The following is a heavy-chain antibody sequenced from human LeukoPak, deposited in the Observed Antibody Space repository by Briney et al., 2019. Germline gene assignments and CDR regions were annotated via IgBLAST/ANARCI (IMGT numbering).Heavy chain of an antibody. CDR2: INPNSGGT. Sequence: ASVTVSCKASGYTFTGYYMHWVRQAPGQGLEWMGWINPNSGGTNYAQKFQGRVTMTRDTSIGTAYMELSRLRSDDTAVYYCAGGYYDSSGYYSDYWGQGTLVTVSS. CDR1: GYTFTGYY. J-gene: IGHJ4*02. D-gene: IGHD3-22*01. CDR3: AGGYYDSSGYYSDY. V-gene: IGHV1-2*02.